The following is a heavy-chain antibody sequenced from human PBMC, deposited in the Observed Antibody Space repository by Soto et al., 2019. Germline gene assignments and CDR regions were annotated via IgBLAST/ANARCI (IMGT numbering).Heavy chain of an antibody. CDR1: GDSINSDKYY. D-gene: IGHD3-9*01. CDR2: IYYRGNT. J-gene: IGHJ4*02. Sequence: SETLSLTCSVSGDSINSDKYYWGWIRQPPGKGLEWIGSIYYRGNTYYSPSLQTRVTIFLDKSKSQFSLRLNSVTAADSAVYFCARLEGLATISYYFDFRGQGAQVTVSS. V-gene: IGHV4-39*01. CDR3: ARLEGLATISYYFDF.